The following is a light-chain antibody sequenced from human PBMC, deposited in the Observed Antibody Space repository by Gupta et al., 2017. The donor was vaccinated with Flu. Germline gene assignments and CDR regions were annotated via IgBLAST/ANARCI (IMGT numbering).Light chain of an antibody. CDR2: GNS. J-gene: IGLJ3*02. Sequence: QSVLTQPPSVSGAPGQTVAISCTGSSLNIEAGYDVHLYQQVPVTSPKVLIYGNSNRPSVVPNRFSGSKSGTSASLAITGLQAEDDADYYCQSYDSSLSGWVFGGGTKLTVL. V-gene: IGLV1-40*01. CDR3: QSYDSSLSGWV. CDR1: SLNIEAGYD.